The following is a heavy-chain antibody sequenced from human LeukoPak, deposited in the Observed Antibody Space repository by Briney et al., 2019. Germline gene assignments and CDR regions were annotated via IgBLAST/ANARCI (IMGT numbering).Heavy chain of an antibody. D-gene: IGHD2-8*01. J-gene: IGHJ4*02. CDR2: IYYNGNT. V-gene: IGHV4-59*08. CDR1: GGSINTYY. Sequence: PSETLSLTCTVSGGSINTYYWSWIRQPPGKGLEWIGYIYYNGNTNYNPSLKSRVSISVDTSKNQFSLRLTSVTAADTAVYYCARHDGVGVPADYWGQGTLVTVSS. CDR3: ARHDGVGVPADY.